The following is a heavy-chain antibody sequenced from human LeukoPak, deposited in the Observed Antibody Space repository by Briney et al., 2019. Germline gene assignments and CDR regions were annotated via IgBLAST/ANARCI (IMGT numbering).Heavy chain of an antibody. CDR2: ISGSGYST. CDR1: GFTFSSYE. D-gene: IGHD1-26*01. Sequence: PGGSLRLSCAASGFTFSSYEMNWVRQAPGKGLEWVSAISGSGYSTYYADSVKGRFTISRDNSKNRLYLQMNSLRVEDTAVYYCAKDSGATLTPWGQGTLVTVSS. CDR3: AKDSGATLTP. J-gene: IGHJ5*02. V-gene: IGHV3-23*01.